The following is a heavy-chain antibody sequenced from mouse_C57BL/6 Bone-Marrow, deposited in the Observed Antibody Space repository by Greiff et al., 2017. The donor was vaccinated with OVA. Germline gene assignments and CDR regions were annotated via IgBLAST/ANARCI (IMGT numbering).Heavy chain of an antibody. J-gene: IGHJ2*01. CDR1: VYPFPRSW. V-gene: IGHV1-64*01. CDR2: IHPNSGST. CDR3: ARRGGLYDANYFDY. D-gene: IGHD2-12*01. Sequence: QFPLQQPGAVLVKPGASVQLSCTASVYPFPRSWLHCVQPRPGQGLSWIGMIHPNSGSTNSNEKFKSKATLTVDKSSSTAYMQLSSLTSEDSAVYYCARRGGLYDANYFDYWGQGTTLTVSS.